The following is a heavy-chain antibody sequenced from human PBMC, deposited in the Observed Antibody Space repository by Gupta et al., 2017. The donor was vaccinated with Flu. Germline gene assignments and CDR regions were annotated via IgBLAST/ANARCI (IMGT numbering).Heavy chain of an antibody. CDR2: IRATYNVV. Sequence: QLVESGGGLAQPGTSLRLSCEASGFTFNTYSFKWVRRAPGKGLEWLSHIRATYNVVKYADSVKGRCSRARENGANTLVTQMNELSGEDSDVSSCERDGGYCSRRTGEGGFTLAVDVWGQGTTVTGS. CDR3: ERDGGYCSRRTGEGGFTLAVDV. CDR1: GFTFNTYS. D-gene: IGHD2-2*01. V-gene: IGHV3-48*04. J-gene: IGHJ6*02.